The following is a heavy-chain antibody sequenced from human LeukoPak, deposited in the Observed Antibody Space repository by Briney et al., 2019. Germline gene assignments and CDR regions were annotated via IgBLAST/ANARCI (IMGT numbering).Heavy chain of an antibody. J-gene: IGHJ6*02. V-gene: IGHV4-59*01. CDR2: IYYSGST. Sequence: SETLPLTCTVSGASISSYYWSWIRHPPGKGLEYIEYIYYSGSTNYNPSLKSRVTISVDTSKKQFSLKLSSVTAADTAVYYCARDKVTRGYYYYYGMDVWGQGTTVTVSS. CDR3: ARDKVTRGYYYYYGMDV. CDR1: GASISSYY. D-gene: IGHD4-23*01.